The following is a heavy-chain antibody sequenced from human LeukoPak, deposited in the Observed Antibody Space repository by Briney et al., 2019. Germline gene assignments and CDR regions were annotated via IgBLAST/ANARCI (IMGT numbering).Heavy chain of an antibody. J-gene: IGHJ4*02. CDR3: ARQVAVAGEIDY. CDR2: IYYSGST. D-gene: IGHD6-19*01. Sequence: SETLSLTCTVSGGSISSSSYYWGWIRQPPGKGLEWIGSIYYSGSTYYNPSLKSRVTISVDTSKNQFSLKLSSVTAADTAVYYCARQVAVAGEIDYWGQGTLVTVSS. CDR1: GGSISSSSYY. V-gene: IGHV4-39*01.